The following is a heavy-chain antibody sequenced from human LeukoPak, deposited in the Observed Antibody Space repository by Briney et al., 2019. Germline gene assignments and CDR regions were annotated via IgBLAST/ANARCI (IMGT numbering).Heavy chain of an antibody. CDR2: IKQDGSEQ. V-gene: IGHV3-7*05. J-gene: IGHJ4*02. D-gene: IGHD2-15*01. Sequence: GGSLRLSCAASGYTLSSYWMSWVRQAPGKGLEWVANIKQDGSEQYYVDSVKGRFTISRDNAKNSVYLQMSSLRAEDTAVYFCVRDYCSGGTCYKGYWGQGTLVTVSS. CDR1: GYTLSSYW. CDR3: VRDYCSGGTCYKGY.